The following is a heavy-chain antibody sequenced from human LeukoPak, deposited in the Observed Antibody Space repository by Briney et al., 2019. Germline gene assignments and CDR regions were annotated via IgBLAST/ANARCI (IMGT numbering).Heavy chain of an antibody. Sequence: GGSLRLSCAASGFTFSSYSMHWVRQAPGKGLEWVAVISFDGSNKYYADSVKGRFTLSRDRSKKTLYLQMISLKTEDTAVYFCARDRSHYGDYPSFDYWGQGTLVTVSS. CDR3: ARDRSHYGDYPSFDY. V-gene: IGHV3-30*04. J-gene: IGHJ4*02. D-gene: IGHD4-17*01. CDR2: ISFDGSNK. CDR1: GFTFSSYS.